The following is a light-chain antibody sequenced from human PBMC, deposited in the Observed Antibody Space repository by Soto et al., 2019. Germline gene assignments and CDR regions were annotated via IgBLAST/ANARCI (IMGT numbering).Light chain of an antibody. CDR2: KAS. CDR3: QHYNSYSEA. V-gene: IGKV1-5*03. J-gene: IGKJ1*01. Sequence: DIQMTQSPSSLSSSVGDRVTITWQASQDISNYLNWYQQKPGKAPKLLIYKASTLKSGVPSRFSGSGSGTEFTLTISSLQPDDFATYYCQHYNSYSEAFGQGTKV. CDR1: QDISNY.